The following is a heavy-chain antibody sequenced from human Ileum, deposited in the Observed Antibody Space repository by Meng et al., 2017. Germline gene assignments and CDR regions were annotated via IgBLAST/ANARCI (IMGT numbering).Heavy chain of an antibody. CDR2: INHSGST. J-gene: IGHJ4*02. V-gene: IGHV4-34*01. CDR3: SRTSYYDNSGYYPG. D-gene: IGHD3-22*01. CDR1: GGSFSGYY. Sequence: VQRQQWGADLLKPSETLSLTCAVYGGSFSGYYWSWIRQPPGKGLEWIGEINHSGSTNYNPSLKSRVTISVDTSKNQFSLKLSSVTAADTAVYYCSRTSYYDNSGYYPGWGQGTLVTVSS.